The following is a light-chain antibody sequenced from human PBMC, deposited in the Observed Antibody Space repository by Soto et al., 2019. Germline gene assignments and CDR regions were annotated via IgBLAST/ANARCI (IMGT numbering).Light chain of an antibody. CDR3: QQRSNWPST. CDR1: QSVSGY. J-gene: IGKJ4*01. V-gene: IGKV3-11*01. Sequence: EMVLTQSPATLSLSPGNRATLSCRASQSVSGYLAWYQQKPGQAPRLLIYDASNRATGIPARFSSSGSGTDFTLTITCLEPEDFAVYYCQQRSNWPSTFGGGTKVEI. CDR2: DAS.